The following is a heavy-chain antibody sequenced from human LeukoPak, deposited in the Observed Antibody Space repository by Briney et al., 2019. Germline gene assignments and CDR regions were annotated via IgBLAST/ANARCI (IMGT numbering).Heavy chain of an antibody. Sequence: PGGSLRLSCAAPGFTFSSYGMHWVRQAPGKGLEWVAVIWYDGSNKYYADSVKGRFTISRDNSKNTLYLQMNSLRAEDTAVYYCARDQLRFLEWSSALYGMDVWGQGTTVTVSS. J-gene: IGHJ6*02. D-gene: IGHD3-3*01. V-gene: IGHV3-33*01. CDR1: GFTFSSYG. CDR2: IWYDGSNK. CDR3: ARDQLRFLEWSSALYGMDV.